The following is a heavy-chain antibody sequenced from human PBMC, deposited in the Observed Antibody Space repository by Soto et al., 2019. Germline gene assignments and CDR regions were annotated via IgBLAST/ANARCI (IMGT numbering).Heavy chain of an antibody. CDR3: ARHVGSYGYFDL. J-gene: IGHJ2*01. CDR2: IYTGGNT. D-gene: IGHD1-26*01. Sequence: EVQLVESGGGLVQPGGSLRLSCAASGFTVSSSYMGWVRHAPGKGLEWVSSIYTGGNTYYADSVRGRFTVSTDNSKDTPYLQMNSLRVDDAAMYYCARHVGSYGYFDLWGRGTLVTVSS. CDR1: GFTVSSSY. V-gene: IGHV3-66*04.